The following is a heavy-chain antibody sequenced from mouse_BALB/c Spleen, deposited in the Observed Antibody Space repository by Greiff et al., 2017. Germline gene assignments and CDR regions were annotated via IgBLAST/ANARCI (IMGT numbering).Heavy chain of an antibody. D-gene: IGHD5-5*01. CDR3: ARYEYYLYAMDY. V-gene: IGHV3-8*02. CDR1: GDSITSGY. J-gene: IGHJ4*01. CDR2: ISYSGST. Sequence: EVQLVESGPSLVKPSQTLSLTCSVTGDSITSGYWNWIRKFPGNKLEYMGYISYSGSTYYTPSLKSRISITRDTSKNQYYLQLNSVTTEDTATYYCARYEYYLYAMDYWGQGTSVTVSS.